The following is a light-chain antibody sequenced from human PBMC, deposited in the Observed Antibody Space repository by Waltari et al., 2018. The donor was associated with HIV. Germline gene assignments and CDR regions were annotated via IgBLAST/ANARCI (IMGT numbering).Light chain of an antibody. Sequence: SSELTQDPAVSVALGQTVRITCQGDSLRRYYASWYQLQPGQAPMLVISGKTIRPSVIPDRFSGSSSGNTASLTITGAQAEDEADYYCNSRDSSGNHYVFGNGTKVTVL. J-gene: IGLJ1*01. V-gene: IGLV3-19*01. CDR1: SLRRYY. CDR3: NSRDSSGNHYV. CDR2: GKT.